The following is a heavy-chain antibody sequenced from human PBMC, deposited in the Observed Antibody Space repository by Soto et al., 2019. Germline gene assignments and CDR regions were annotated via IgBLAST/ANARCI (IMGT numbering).Heavy chain of an antibody. CDR1: GFTFSSYS. J-gene: IGHJ4*02. CDR2: ISSSSSYI. D-gene: IGHD6-13*01. CDR3: ARDPPSIAAAGTYDY. V-gene: IGHV3-21*01. Sequence: GGSLRLSCAASGFTFSSYSMNWVRQAPGKGLEWVSSISSSSSYIYYADSVKGRFTISRDNAKNSLYLQMNSLRAEDTAVYYCARDPPSIAAAGTYDYWGQGTLVTVSS.